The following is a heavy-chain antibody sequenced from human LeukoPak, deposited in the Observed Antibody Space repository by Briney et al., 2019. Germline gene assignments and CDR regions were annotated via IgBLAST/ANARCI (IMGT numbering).Heavy chain of an antibody. J-gene: IGHJ5*02. CDR3: IVFGDSNH. CDR1: GFIFSQYS. V-gene: IGHV3-53*01. D-gene: IGHD4-17*01. CDR2: IHSSGGT. Sequence: GGSLRLSCAASGFIFSQYSINWVRQAPGKGLEWVSAIHSSGGTYYADSVKGRFTISRDTSKNTLYLQINSLRVEDTAVYYCIVFGDSNHWGQGTLVTVSS.